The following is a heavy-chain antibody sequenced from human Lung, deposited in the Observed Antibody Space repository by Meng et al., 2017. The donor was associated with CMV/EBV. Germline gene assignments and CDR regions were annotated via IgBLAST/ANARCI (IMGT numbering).Heavy chain of an antibody. CDR2: IRFDGTNK. J-gene: IGHJ6*02. D-gene: IGHD3-22*01. CDR3: AKRGDSSGTYAMAG. CDR1: GLTFSSYA. V-gene: IGHV3-30*02. Sequence: GGSLRLXGAASGLTFSSYAMHWVRPAPGKGLEWVANIRFDGTNKYHADSVKGRFTISSANSKNTLYLQMNSLRAEDTAGYYCAKRGDSSGTYAMAGCGQVNXVT.